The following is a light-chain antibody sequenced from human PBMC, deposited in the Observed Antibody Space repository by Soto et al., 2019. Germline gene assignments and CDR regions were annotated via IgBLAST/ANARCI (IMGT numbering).Light chain of an antibody. CDR3: QQYNSWPPLT. V-gene: IGKV3D-15*01. Sequence: EILLTQSPGTLSLSPGERATLSCRASQSVSSYYLAWYQQKPGQAPRLLIYGASTRATGIPARFSGSGSGTEFTLTISSLQSEDSAVYYCQQYNSWPPLTFGGGTKVDIK. CDR1: QSVSSY. J-gene: IGKJ4*01. CDR2: GAS.